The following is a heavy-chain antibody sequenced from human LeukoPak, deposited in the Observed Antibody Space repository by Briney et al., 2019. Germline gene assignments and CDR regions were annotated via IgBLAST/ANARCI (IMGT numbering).Heavy chain of an antibody. D-gene: IGHD3-10*01. CDR1: GFNFDDYA. J-gene: IGHJ2*01. CDR3: AKDGTYYYNSGSYFHL. Sequence: QAGGSLRLSCAASGFNFDDYAMHWVRQPPGKGLEWVSGIDWSSGEITYADSVKGRFTISRDNAKNSLYLQMNSLKTEDTALYYCAKDGTYYYNSGSYFHLWGCGTLVTVSS. V-gene: IGHV3-9*01. CDR2: IDWSSGEI.